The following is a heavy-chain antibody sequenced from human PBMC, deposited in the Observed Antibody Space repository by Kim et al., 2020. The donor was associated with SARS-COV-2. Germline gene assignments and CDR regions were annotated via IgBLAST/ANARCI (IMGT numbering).Heavy chain of an antibody. Sequence: SETLSLTCTVSGGSISSSSYYWGWICQPPGKGLEWIGSIYYSGSTYYNPSLKSRVTISVDTSKNQFSLKLSSVTAADTAVYYCARGPGYYYDSSGYHTFDYWGQGTLVTVSS. J-gene: IGHJ4*02. CDR3: ARGPGYYYDSSGYHTFDY. V-gene: IGHV4-39*01. CDR2: IYYSGST. D-gene: IGHD3-22*01. CDR1: GGSISSSSYY.